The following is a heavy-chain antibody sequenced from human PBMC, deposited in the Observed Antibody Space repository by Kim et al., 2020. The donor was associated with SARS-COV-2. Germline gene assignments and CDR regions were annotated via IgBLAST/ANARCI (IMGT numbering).Heavy chain of an antibody. J-gene: IGHJ6*02. V-gene: IGHV4-59*12. CDR3: ASTLIYCSRSSCYDNYYYYGMDV. Sequence: SETLSLTCTVSGGSISSYYWCWIRQPPGKGLEWIGYIYYSGSTNYNPSLKRRVTISVDTSKNQYSLKLSSVTAADTDADYCASTLIYCSRSSCYDNYYYYGMDVWGQGTTVTVSS. D-gene: IGHD2-2*01. CDR2: IYYSGST. CDR1: GGSISSYY.